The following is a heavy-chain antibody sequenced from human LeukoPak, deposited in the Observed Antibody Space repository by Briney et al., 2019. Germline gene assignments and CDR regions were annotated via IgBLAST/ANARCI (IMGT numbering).Heavy chain of an antibody. D-gene: IGHD3-10*01. Sequence: GESLKISCQVSGYIFTHYWIGWVRQMPGKGLELMGISYPADSETTYSPSFQGQVTVSADKSISTVYLQWSSLKASDTAMYYCARQSRDGSKTRGYYFDYWGQGTLVTVSS. V-gene: IGHV5-51*01. J-gene: IGHJ4*02. CDR1: GYIFTHYW. CDR2: SYPADSET. CDR3: ARQSRDGSKTRGYYFDY.